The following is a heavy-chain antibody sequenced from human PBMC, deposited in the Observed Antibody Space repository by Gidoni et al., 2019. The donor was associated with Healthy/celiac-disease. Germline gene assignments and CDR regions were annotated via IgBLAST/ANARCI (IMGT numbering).Heavy chain of an antibody. CDR2: SSTSSSYM. CDR3: ARELAAAAFPFDY. J-gene: IGHJ4*02. Sequence: EVQLVESGGGVVKPGGSLSLSCAASGFTFSSYSMNWVRQAPGKGLEWVSSSSTSSSYMYYADSVKGRFTISRDNAKNSLSLQMNSLRAEDTAVYYCARELAAAAFPFDYWGQGTLVTVSS. D-gene: IGHD6-13*01. CDR1: GFTFSSYS. V-gene: IGHV3-21*01.